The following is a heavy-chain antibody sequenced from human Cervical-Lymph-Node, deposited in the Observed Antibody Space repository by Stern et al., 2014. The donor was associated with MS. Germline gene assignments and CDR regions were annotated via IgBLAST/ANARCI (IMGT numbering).Heavy chain of an antibody. J-gene: IGHJ3*02. CDR1: GGPISSGGYY. V-gene: IGHV4-31*01. Sequence: QLQLQESGPGLVKPSQTLSLTCTVSGGPISSGGYYWSWIRQHPGKGLEWIGDIYDSGRYSYNPFLTRLVTISVDTSKNQFSLKLSSVTAADTAVYYCARDREYCSGNSCYSGAFDIWGQGTMVTVSS. CDR3: ARDREYCSGNSCYSGAFDI. D-gene: IGHD2-15*01. CDR2: IYDSGRY.